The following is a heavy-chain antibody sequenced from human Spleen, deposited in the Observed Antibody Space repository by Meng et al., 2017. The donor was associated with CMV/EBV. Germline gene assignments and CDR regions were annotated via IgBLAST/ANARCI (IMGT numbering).Heavy chain of an antibody. D-gene: IGHD1-14*01. CDR1: GFTFSRYS. V-gene: IGHV3-21*01. CDR3: AREGEPDAFDI. CDR2: ISSSSSYI. J-gene: IGHJ3*02. Sequence: SCAASGFTFSRYSMNWVRQAPGKGLEWVSSISSSSSYIYYADSVKGRFTISRDNAKNSLYLQMNSLRAEDTAVYYCAREGEPDAFDIWGQGTMVTVSS.